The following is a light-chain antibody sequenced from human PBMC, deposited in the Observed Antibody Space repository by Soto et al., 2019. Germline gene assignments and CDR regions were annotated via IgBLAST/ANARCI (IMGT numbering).Light chain of an antibody. J-gene: IGKJ3*01. CDR3: QQYGSSLGA. Sequence: EIVLTQSPGTLSLSPGERATLSCRASQSISSNYLAWYQQKPGQAPRLLIYGASSRATGIPGRFSGSGSGTDFTLTISRLEPEDFAVYYCQQYGSSLGAFGPGTKVDIK. V-gene: IGKV3-20*01. CDR1: QSISSNY. CDR2: GAS.